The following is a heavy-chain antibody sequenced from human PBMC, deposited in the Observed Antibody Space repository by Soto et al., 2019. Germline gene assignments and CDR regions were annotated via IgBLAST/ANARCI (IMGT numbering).Heavy chain of an antibody. J-gene: IGHJ4*02. CDR2: INPDNGNT. D-gene: IGHD2-15*01. CDR1: GYTFISNA. Sequence: QVQLVQSGAEVKEPGASVKVSCKASGYTFISNAIHWVRQAPGQRLDWMGWINPDNGNTKYSQNFQGRVTLTRDTSATTAYMELRSLTSEDTAVYYCSRDPGSAHYFDYWCQGALVTVSS. CDR3: SRDPGSAHYFDY. V-gene: IGHV1-3*01.